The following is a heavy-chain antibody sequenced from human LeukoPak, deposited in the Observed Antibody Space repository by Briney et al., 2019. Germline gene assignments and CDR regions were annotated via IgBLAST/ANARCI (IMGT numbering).Heavy chain of an antibody. V-gene: IGHV4-31*03. D-gene: IGHD1-26*01. Sequence: SETLSLTCTVSGGSISRGGYYWSWIRQHPGKGLEWIGYIYYSGSTYYNPSLKSRVTISVDTSKNQFSLKLSSVTAADTAVYYCARANGGSYYGILWGQGTLVTVSS. CDR1: GGSISRGGYY. CDR3: ARANGGSYYGIL. J-gene: IGHJ4*02. CDR2: IYYSGST.